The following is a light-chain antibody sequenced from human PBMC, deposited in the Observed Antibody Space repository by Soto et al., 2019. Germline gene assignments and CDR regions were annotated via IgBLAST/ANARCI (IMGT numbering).Light chain of an antibody. CDR1: QSINNN. Sequence: EIVMTQSPVTLSVSPGEGATLSCRASQSINNNLAWYQQKPGQAPRLLIYGASTRATGIPARFSGSGSGTEFTLSISSLQSEDFAVYYCKQYKEWPPFTFGQGTRLEIK. J-gene: IGKJ5*01. CDR2: GAS. CDR3: KQYKEWPPFT. V-gene: IGKV3-15*01.